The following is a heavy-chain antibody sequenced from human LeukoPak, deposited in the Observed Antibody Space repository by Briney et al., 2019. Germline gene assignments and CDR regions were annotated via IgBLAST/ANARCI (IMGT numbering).Heavy chain of an antibody. D-gene: IGHD3-10*01. Sequence: GGSLRLSCAASEFTFSSYSMNWVRQAPGQGLEWVAVTSSDLNVKLYADSVKGRFTISRDNSRSTLYLQMNSLRPEDTAIYYCAREGYYGSGSPPSLYFDYWGQGTLVTVSS. V-gene: IGHV3-30*03. J-gene: IGHJ4*02. CDR1: EFTFSSYS. CDR2: TSSDLNVK. CDR3: AREGYYGSGSPPSLYFDY.